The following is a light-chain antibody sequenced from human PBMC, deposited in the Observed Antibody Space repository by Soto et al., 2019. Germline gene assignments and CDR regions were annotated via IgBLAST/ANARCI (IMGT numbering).Light chain of an antibody. Sequence: QSVLTQPPSVSAAPGEKVSISCSGSSSNIGNDYVSWYQQLPGTAPKLLIYDNDKRPSGIPDRFSGSKSGTSATLGITGLQIGDEADYHCATWDDSLSSVIFGGGTKLTVL. CDR2: DND. J-gene: IGLJ2*01. CDR3: ATWDDSLSSVI. CDR1: SSNIGNDY. V-gene: IGLV1-51*01.